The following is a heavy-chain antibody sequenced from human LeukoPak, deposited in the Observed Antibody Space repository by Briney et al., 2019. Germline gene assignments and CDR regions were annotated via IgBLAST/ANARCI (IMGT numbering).Heavy chain of an antibody. CDR3: ASPYSTSWNDAYDV. CDR2: ISSTGSYI. Sequence: GGSLRLSCAASGFSFNTYTMNWVRQAPGRGLEWVASISSTGSYIYYADSVRGRFTISRDNAENSLYLQMNSLRAEDTAVFYCASPYSTSWNDAYDVWGQGTMVTVSS. D-gene: IGHD6-13*01. V-gene: IGHV3-21*01. CDR1: GFSFNTYT. J-gene: IGHJ3*01.